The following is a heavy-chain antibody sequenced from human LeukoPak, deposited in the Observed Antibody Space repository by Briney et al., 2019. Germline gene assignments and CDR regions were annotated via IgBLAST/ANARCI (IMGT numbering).Heavy chain of an antibody. CDR2: IYNNGKT. D-gene: IGHD3-10*01. Sequence: PSETLSLTCTVSGGAMRPSDYSWAWIRQSPVKRLEWLATIYNNGKTYSSPSLSSQLTISVDTARNRFSLKVASVIAADTAVYYCARRRGSGYYYMDVWGKGTPVTVSS. CDR3: ARRRGSGYYYMDV. V-gene: IGHV4-39*01. J-gene: IGHJ6*03. CDR1: GGAMRPSDYS.